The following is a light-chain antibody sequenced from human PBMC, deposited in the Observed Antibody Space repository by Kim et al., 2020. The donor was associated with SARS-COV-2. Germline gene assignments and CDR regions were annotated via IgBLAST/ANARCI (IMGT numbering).Light chain of an antibody. CDR2: GKN. V-gene: IGLV3-19*01. J-gene: IGLJ2*01. CDR3: NSRGSNDNVL. Sequence: VALGQTGMITCQGTSLRSNYATRYQQKPGQAPIVVIYGKNNRPSGIPDRFSGSSSGDTASLTITGTQAGDEADYYCNSRGSNDNVLFGGGTKLTVL. CDR1: SLRSNY.